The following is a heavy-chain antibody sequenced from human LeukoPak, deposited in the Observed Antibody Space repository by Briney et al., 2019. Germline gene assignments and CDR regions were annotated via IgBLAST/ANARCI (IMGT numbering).Heavy chain of an antibody. Sequence: PGGSLRLSCAASRFNFNSFVMGWVRQPPGKGLEWVSSISTSSGYIFYADSVKGRFTISRDNSKNTLYLQMNSLRAEDTAVYYCARERPTGNFDYWGQGTLVTVSS. V-gene: IGHV3-21*04. CDR1: RFNFNSFV. J-gene: IGHJ4*02. D-gene: IGHD2-8*02. CDR2: ISTSSGYI. CDR3: ARERPTGNFDY.